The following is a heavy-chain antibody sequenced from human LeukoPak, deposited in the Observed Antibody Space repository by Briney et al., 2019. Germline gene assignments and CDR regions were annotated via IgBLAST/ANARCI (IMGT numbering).Heavy chain of an antibody. Sequence: GGSLRLSCAASGFTFSDYYMSWIRQAPGKGLEWVANIKQDGSEKYYVDSVKGRFTISRDNAKNSLYLQMNSLRAEDTAVYYCAKWFGELLPPRYYYYYYMDVWGKGTTVTVSS. CDR3: AKWFGELLPPRYYYYYYMDV. V-gene: IGHV3-7*01. CDR2: IKQDGSEK. CDR1: GFTFSDYY. D-gene: IGHD3-10*01. J-gene: IGHJ6*03.